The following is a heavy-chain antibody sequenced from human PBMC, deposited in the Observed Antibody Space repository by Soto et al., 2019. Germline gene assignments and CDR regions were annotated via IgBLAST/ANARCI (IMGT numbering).Heavy chain of an antibody. D-gene: IGHD3-9*01. Sequence: ASVKVSCKASGGTFSSYAISWVRQAPGQGLEWMGGIIPIFGTANYAQKFQGRVTITADESTSTAYMELSSLRSEDTAVYFCARESYSRGHDSTDYFAFPFDFWGQGTLVTVSS. CDR2: IIPIFGTA. J-gene: IGHJ4*02. CDR3: ARESYSRGHDSTDYFAFPFDF. CDR1: GGTFSSYA. V-gene: IGHV1-69*13.